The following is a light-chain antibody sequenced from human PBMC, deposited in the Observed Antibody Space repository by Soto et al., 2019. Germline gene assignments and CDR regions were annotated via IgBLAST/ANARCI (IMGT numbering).Light chain of an antibody. J-gene: IGKJ1*01. CDR1: QSVSSSY. CDR2: GAS. V-gene: IGKV3-20*01. Sequence: EIVLTQSPGTLSLSPGERATLSCRASQSVSSSYLAWYQQKPGQAPRLLIYGASSRATGIPDRFSGSWSGTDFTLTISRLEPEDFAVYYCQQYGSSPLTFGQGTKVDIK. CDR3: QQYGSSPLT.